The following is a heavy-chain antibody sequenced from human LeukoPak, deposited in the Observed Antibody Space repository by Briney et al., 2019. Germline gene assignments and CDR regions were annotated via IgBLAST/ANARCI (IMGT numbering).Heavy chain of an antibody. CDR1: GYTLTELS. Sequence: ASVKVSCKVSGYTLTELSMHWVRQAPGKGLEWMGGFDPEDGETIYAQKFQGRVAMTEDTSTDTAYMELSSLRSEDTAVYYCATDREEMATEGAFDIWGQGTMVTVSS. CDR3: ATDREEMATEGAFDI. CDR2: FDPEDGET. J-gene: IGHJ3*02. D-gene: IGHD5-24*01. V-gene: IGHV1-24*01.